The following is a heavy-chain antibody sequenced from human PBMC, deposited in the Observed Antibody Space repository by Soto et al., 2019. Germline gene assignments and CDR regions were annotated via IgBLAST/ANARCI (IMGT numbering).Heavy chain of an antibody. J-gene: IGHJ4*02. CDR3: AAVAGTSAFVGYFEY. V-gene: IGHV1-69*02. Sequence: QGLLVQSGAEVKKPGSSVKVSCKAPGGTLSTYTLTWLRQAPGQGPEWMGRIIPALDIEEYAQQFQGRVTSTADTSTSTAYMALHSLRSDDTAVYYCAAVAGTSAFVGYFEYWGQGTLVTVAS. D-gene: IGHD6-19*01. CDR1: GGTLSTYT. CDR2: IIPALDIE.